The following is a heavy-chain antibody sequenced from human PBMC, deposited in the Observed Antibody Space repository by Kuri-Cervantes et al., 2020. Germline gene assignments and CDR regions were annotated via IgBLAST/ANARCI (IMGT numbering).Heavy chain of an antibody. J-gene: IGHJ3*02. CDR3: ARLPGYSSGWSEFGTFDN. V-gene: IGHV3-23*01. CDR2: SSGSGGST. D-gene: IGHD6-19*01. Sequence: GGSLRLSCAASGFTFSSYAMSWVRQAPGKGLEWVSASSGSGGSTYYTDSVKGRFTISRDNSKNTLYLQMNSLRAEDTAVYYCARLPGYSSGWSEFGTFDNWGQGTMVTVSS. CDR1: GFTFSSYA.